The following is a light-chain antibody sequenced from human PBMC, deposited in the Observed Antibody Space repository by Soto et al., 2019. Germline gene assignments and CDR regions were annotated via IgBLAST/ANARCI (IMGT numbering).Light chain of an antibody. Sequence: EIVLTQSPGTVSLSPGERATLSCRASQSVSSSYLAWYQQKPGQAPRLLIYGASTRATGIPARFSGSGSGTEFTLTISSLQPDDFATYYCQHYNSYSEAFGQGTKV. V-gene: IGKV3-20*01. CDR3: QHYNSYSEA. CDR1: QSVSSSY. J-gene: IGKJ1*01. CDR2: GAS.